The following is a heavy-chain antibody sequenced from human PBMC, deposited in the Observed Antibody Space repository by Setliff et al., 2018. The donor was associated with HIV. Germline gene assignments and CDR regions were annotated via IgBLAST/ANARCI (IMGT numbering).Heavy chain of an antibody. V-gene: IGHV3-11*04. J-gene: IGHJ6*03. D-gene: IGHD4-17*01. CDR1: GFSFSDYY. Sequence: PGESLKISCEASGFSFSDYYMSWVRQAPGKGLEWVSYISGSGSIMYFADSVKGRFTISRDNAKNALYLQMSSLRAGDTAVYYCARNLGVGALGDDGQVDYYYYYTDVWGKGTTVTVSS. CDR3: ARNLGVGALGDDGQVDYYYYYTDV. CDR2: ISGSGSIM.